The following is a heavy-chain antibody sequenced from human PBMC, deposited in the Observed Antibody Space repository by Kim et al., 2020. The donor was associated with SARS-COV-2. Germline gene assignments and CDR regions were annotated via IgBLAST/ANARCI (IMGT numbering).Heavy chain of an antibody. CDR1: GFTFSSYS. CDR3: ARDGYGSGPYYYYGMDV. V-gene: IGHV3-21*01. Sequence: GGSLRLSCAASGFTFSSYSMNWVRQAPGKGLEWVSSISSSSSYIYYADSVKGRFTISRDNAKNSLYLQMNSLRAEDTAVYYCARDGYGSGPYYYYGMDVWGQGTTVTVSS. J-gene: IGHJ6*02. CDR2: ISSSSSYI. D-gene: IGHD3-10*01.